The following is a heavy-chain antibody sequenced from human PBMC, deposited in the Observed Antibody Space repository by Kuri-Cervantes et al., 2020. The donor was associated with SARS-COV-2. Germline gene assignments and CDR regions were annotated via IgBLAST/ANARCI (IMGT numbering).Heavy chain of an antibody. D-gene: IGHD3-16*02. CDR2: ISRSSSTI. Sequence: GESLKISCAASGCTFSSYSMNWVRQAPGKGLEWVSYISRSSSTIYYADSVKGRFTISRDNAKNSQFLHMNSLRAEDTAVYYCARDHGITLYYDYVWGSYRYRHNWFDPWGQGTLVTVSS. J-gene: IGHJ5*02. CDR3: ARDHGITLYYDYVWGSYRYRHNWFDP. CDR1: GCTFSSYS. V-gene: IGHV3-48*01.